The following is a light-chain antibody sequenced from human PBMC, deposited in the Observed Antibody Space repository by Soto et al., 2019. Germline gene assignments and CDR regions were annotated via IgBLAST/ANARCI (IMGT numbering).Light chain of an antibody. Sequence: DIQMTQSPSTLSASVGDTVTITCRASQSISNCLAWYQQKPGQAPKLLIHTASTLESGVPSRFSGSGSGTDFTLTISSLQPDDFATYYCQKYDRFPYTFGQGTKLEIK. CDR1: QSISNC. V-gene: IGKV1-5*03. CDR2: TAS. CDR3: QKYDRFPYT. J-gene: IGKJ2*01.